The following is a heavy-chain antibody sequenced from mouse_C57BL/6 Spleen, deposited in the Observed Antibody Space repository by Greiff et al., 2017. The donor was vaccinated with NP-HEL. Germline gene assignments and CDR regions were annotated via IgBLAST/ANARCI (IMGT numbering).Heavy chain of an antibody. CDR2: IYPGSGST. CDR1: GYTFTSYW. CDR3: ARFNYYGSSYEMDY. J-gene: IGHJ4*01. V-gene: IGHV1-55*01. Sequence: QVHVKQPGAELVKPGASVKMSCKASGYTFTSYWITWVKQRPGQGLEWIGDIYPGSGSTNYNEKFKSKATLTVDTSSSTAYMQLSSLTSEDSAVYYCARFNYYGSSYEMDYWGQGTSVTVSS. D-gene: IGHD1-1*01.